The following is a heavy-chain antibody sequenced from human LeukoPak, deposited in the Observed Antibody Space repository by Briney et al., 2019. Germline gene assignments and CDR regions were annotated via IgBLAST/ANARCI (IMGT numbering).Heavy chain of an antibody. V-gene: IGHV1-18*01. D-gene: IGHD5-18*01. CDR3: ARDSLLPQETAMAYYYYYGMDV. Sequence: ASVKVSCKASGYTFTSYGISWVRQAPGQGLEWMGWISAYNGNTNYAQKLQGRVTMTTDTSTSTAYMELRSLRSDDTAVYYCARDSLLPQETAMAYYYYYGMDVWGQGTTVTVSS. CDR2: ISAYNGNT. CDR1: GYTFTSYG. J-gene: IGHJ6*02.